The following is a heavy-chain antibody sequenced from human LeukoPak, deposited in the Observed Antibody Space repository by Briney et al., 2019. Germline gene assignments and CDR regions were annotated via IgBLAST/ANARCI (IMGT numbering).Heavy chain of an antibody. J-gene: IGHJ5*02. CDR3: ARGHGSGWYVNWFDP. Sequence: ASVKVSCKASRYTFTSYGITWVRQAPGQGLEWMGWISGYNGNTNYAQKLQDRLTMTTDTSTSTAYMELRSLRSEDTAVYYCARGHGSGWYVNWFDPWGQGTLVTVSS. CDR1: RYTFTSYG. V-gene: IGHV1-18*01. CDR2: ISGYNGNT. D-gene: IGHD6-19*01.